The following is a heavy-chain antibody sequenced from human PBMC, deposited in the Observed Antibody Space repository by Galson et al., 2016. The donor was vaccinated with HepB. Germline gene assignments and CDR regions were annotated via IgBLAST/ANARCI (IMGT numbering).Heavy chain of an antibody. V-gene: IGHV4-39*07. CDR1: GASISSNNYY. J-gene: IGHJ5*02. CDR3: APRAAQWLVRQGFP. D-gene: IGHD6-19*01. Sequence: ETLSLTCTVSGASISSNNYYWGWIRQPPGKGLEWIGEIYHIGITNYNPSLKSRVTISVDKPNNQFSLKLTSVTAADTAVYYCAPRAAQWLVRQGFPWGQGTLITVSS. CDR2: IYHIGIT.